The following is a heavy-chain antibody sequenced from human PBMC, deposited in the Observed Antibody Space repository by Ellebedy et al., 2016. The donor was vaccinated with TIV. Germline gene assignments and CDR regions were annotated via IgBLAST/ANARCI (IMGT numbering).Heavy chain of an antibody. CDR1: GITFSTYT. CDR2: ISATGGTT. J-gene: IGHJ4*02. D-gene: IGHD2-21*01. Sequence: PGGSLRLSCAASGITFSTYTMDWVRQAPGKGLEWVSGISATGGTTLYADSVKGRFTISRDNSKTPLYLQMYSLRVEDTAVYYCAKPPVGFYYYCVSSSPSEFDDWGQGTLVTVSS. V-gene: IGHV3-23*01. CDR3: AKPPVGFYYYCVSSSPSEFDD.